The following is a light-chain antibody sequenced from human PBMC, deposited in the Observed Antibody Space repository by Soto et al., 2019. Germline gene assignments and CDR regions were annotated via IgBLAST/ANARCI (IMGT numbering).Light chain of an antibody. CDR1: QSVSSGY. CDR3: QQYGSSPPRWT. Sequence: EIVLTQSPGTLSLSPGERATLSCRASQSVSSGYLAWYQQKPGQAPRLLIYGVSNRATGIPDGFSGSGSGTDFTLTISRLEREDFAVYYCQQYGSSPPRWTFGPGTKVEIK. CDR2: GVS. J-gene: IGKJ1*01. V-gene: IGKV3-20*01.